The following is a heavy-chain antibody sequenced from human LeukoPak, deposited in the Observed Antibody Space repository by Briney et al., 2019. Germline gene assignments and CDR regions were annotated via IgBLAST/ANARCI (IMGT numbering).Heavy chain of an antibody. CDR1: GYSTSSGYY. J-gene: IGHJ5*02. Sequence: SETLSLTCAVSGYSTSSGYYWGWIRQPPGKGLEWIGSIYHSGSTFYNASLKSRVTISVDTSNNQFSLKLSSVTAADTAVYYCARHDYSNDWFDPWGQGTLVTVSS. V-gene: IGHV4-38-2*01. CDR2: IYHSGST. CDR3: ARHDYSNDWFDP. D-gene: IGHD4-11*01.